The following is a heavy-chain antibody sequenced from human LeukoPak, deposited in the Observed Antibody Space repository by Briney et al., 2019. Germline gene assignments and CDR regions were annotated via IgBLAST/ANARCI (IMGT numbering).Heavy chain of an antibody. J-gene: IGHJ4*02. CDR1: GYSFTSYW. V-gene: IGHV5-51*01. CDR2: IYPGDSDT. CDR3: ARDSSGYYGKYYFDY. Sequence: GESLKISCKGPGYSFTSYWIGWVRQMPGKGLEWMGIIYPGDSDTRYSPSFQGQVTISADKSISTAYLQWSSLKASDTAMYYCARDSSGYYGKYYFDYWGQGTLVTVSS. D-gene: IGHD3-22*01.